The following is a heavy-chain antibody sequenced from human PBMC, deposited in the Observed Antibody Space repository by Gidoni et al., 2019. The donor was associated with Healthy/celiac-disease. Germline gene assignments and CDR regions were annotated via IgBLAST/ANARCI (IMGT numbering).Heavy chain of an antibody. D-gene: IGHD3-3*01. Sequence: EVQLVEPGGGWIQPGGSLRLSSAAPGCPVSGNYMSWVRQAPGQGLEWVSVIYSGCSTYYADSVKGRFTISRDNSKNTMYLQMNSLRAEDTAVYYCAREWMEYYFDYWGQGTLVTVSS. CDR1: GCPVSGNY. CDR3: AREWMEYYFDY. V-gene: IGHV3-53*01. CDR2: IYSGCST. J-gene: IGHJ4*02.